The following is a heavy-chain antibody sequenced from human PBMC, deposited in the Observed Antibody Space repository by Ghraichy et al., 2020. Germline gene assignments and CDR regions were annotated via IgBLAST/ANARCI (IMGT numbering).Heavy chain of an antibody. D-gene: IGHD3-22*01. V-gene: IGHV4-30-4*01. CDR1: GGSISSGDYY. CDR2: IYYSGST. J-gene: IGHJ4*02. CDR3: ARVRAERRWLSTH. Sequence: SETLSLTCTVSGGSISSGDYYWSWIRQPPGKGLEWIGYIYYSGSTYYNPSLKSRVTISVDTSKNQFSLKLSSVTAADTAVYYCARVRAERRWLSTHWGQGTLVTVSS.